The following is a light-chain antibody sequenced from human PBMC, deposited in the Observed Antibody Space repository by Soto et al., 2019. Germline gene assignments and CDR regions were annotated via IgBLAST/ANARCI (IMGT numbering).Light chain of an antibody. V-gene: IGKV1-39*01. J-gene: IGKJ2*01. CDR2: AAS. CDR1: QSISIY. CDR3: QQSYSIPRT. Sequence: DIQMTQSPSSLSASLGDRVTITCRASQSISIYLSWYQQKPGKPPKLLIYAASSLQSGVPSRFSGSASGTDFTLTISSLQPEDFATYYCQQSYSIPRTFVQGTKVEIK.